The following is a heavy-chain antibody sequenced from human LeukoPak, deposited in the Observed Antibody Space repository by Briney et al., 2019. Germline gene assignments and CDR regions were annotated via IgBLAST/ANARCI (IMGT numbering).Heavy chain of an antibody. J-gene: IGHJ4*02. CDR1: GYTFTGHY. CDR3: ATAAAGTGFDY. Sequence: ASVKVSCKASGYTFTGHYMHWVRQAPGQGLGWMGRINPNSGGTNYAQKFQGRVTMTRDTSISTAYMELSRLRSDDTAVYYCATAAAGTGFDYWGQGTLVTVSS. V-gene: IGHV1-2*06. CDR2: INPNSGGT. D-gene: IGHD6-13*01.